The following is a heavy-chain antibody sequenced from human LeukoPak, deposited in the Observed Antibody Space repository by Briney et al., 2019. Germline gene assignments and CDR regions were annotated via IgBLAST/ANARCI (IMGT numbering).Heavy chain of an antibody. Sequence: SETLSLTCAVSGGSISSSNWWSWVRQPPGKGLEWIGKIYHSGSTNYNPSLKSRVTISVDKSKNQFSLKLSSVTAADTAVYYCARGPGYPPYYFDYWGQGTLVTVSS. CDR1: GGSISSSNW. D-gene: IGHD6-13*01. V-gene: IGHV4-4*02. J-gene: IGHJ4*02. CDR2: IYHSGST. CDR3: ARGPGYPPYYFDY.